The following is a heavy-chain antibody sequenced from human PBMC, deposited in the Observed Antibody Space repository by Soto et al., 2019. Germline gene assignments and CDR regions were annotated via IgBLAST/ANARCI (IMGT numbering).Heavy chain of an antibody. CDR2: IIPVFDTV. V-gene: IGHV1-69*01. CDR3: ARGGSGYVWFNEF. Sequence: QEQLVQSGAEVKKSGSSVKVSCKDTGGLFSSYAVSWVRQAPGQGLEWMGGIIPVFDTVYYAQKFQGRVTIIADESTNTAYRELSSLRSEDTAMYYCARGGSGYVWFNEFWGQGTLVTVSS. CDR1: GGLFSSYA. D-gene: IGHD3-22*01. J-gene: IGHJ4*02.